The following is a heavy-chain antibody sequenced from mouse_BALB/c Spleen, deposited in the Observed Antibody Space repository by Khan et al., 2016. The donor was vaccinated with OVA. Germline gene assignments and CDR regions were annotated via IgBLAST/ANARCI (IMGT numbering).Heavy chain of an antibody. Sequence: VQLVESGSGLVAPSQSLSITCTVSGFSLTNYGVHWVRQPPGKGLEWLGVIWAGGSTNYNSALMSRLSISKDDSKSQVFLKMNSLPTDDTAMYFCARNREPDYFDYWGQGTTLTVSS. V-gene: IGHV2-9*02. CDR2: IWAGGST. J-gene: IGHJ2*01. CDR1: GFSLTNYG. CDR3: ARNREPDYFDY.